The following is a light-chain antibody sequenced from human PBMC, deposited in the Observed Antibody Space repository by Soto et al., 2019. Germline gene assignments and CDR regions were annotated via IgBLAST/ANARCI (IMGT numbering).Light chain of an antibody. J-gene: IGKJ4*01. CDR1: QSVSSRY. CDR2: GAS. Sequence: EIVLTQSPGTLSLSPGERVNLSCRASQSVSSRYVAWYQHKTGQPPRLLISGASGRATGIPDRFSGSGSGADFTLTISRLEPEDFAVYYCQQYDSSPPTFGGGTKVEIK. V-gene: IGKV3-20*01. CDR3: QQYDSSPPT.